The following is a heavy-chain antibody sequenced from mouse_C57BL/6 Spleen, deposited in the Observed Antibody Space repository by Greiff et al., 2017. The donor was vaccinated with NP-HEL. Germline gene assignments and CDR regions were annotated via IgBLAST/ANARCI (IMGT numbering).Heavy chain of an antibody. CDR1: GYTFTSYW. D-gene: IGHD2-1*01. CDR2: IDPSDSYT. J-gene: IGHJ3*01. Sequence: QVQLQQPGAELVMPGASVKLSCKASGYTFTSYWMHWVKQRPGQGLEWIGEIDPSDSYTNYNQKFKGKSTLTVDKSSSTAYMQLSSLTSEDSAVYYCARVYYGNYGFAYWGQGTLVTVSA. V-gene: IGHV1-69*01. CDR3: ARVYYGNYGFAY.